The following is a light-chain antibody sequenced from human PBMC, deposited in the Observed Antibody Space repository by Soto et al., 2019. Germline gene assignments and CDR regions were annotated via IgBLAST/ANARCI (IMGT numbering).Light chain of an antibody. CDR1: SSDVGGYNY. Sequence: QSVLTQPASVSGSPGQSITISCTGTSSDVGGYNYVSWHQRHPGKAPKLMVYEVSNRPSGVSNRFSGSKSGNTASLTISGLQAEDEADYYCSSYTSSSNVFGTGTKVTVL. CDR3: SSYTSSSNV. CDR2: EVS. J-gene: IGLJ1*01. V-gene: IGLV2-14*01.